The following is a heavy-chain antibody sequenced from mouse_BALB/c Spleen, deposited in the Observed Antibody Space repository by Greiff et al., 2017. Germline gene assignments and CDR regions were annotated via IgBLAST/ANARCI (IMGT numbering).Heavy chain of an antibody. CDR3: ARVIYYDYDGFAY. CDR2: IWAGGST. Sequence: VTLVESGPGLVAPSQSLSITCTVSGFSLTSYGVHWVRQPPGKGLEWLGVIWAGGSTNYNSALMSRLSISKDNSKSQVFLKMNSLQTDDTAMYYCARVIYYDYDGFAYWGQGTLVTVSA. CDR1: GFSLTSYG. J-gene: IGHJ3*01. V-gene: IGHV2-9*02. D-gene: IGHD2-4*01.